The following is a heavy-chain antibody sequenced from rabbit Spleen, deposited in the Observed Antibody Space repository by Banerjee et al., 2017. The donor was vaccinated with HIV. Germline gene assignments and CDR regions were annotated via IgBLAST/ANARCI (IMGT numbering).Heavy chain of an antibody. V-gene: IGHV1S40*01. CDR1: GFSFSSGYD. J-gene: IGHJ4*01. Sequence: QSLEESGGDLVKPGASLTLTCTASGFSFSSGYDMCWVRQAPGKGLEWIACINAATAKPVYATWAKGRFTISRTSSTTVTLRMTSLTAADRATYFCARDLLGVIGWNFYLWGPGTLVTVS. CDR3: ARDLLGVIGWNFYL. CDR2: INAATAKP. D-gene: IGHD1-1*01.